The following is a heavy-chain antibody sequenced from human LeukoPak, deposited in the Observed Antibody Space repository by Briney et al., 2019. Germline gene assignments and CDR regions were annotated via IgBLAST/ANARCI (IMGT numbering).Heavy chain of an antibody. CDR2: ISGSGGST. J-gene: IGHJ3*02. CDR3: AKDSDPWNDQAFDI. D-gene: IGHD1-1*01. CDR1: GFTFSSYA. Sequence: PTGGSLRLSCAASGFTFSSYAMSWVRQAPGKGLEWVSAISGSGGSTYYADSVKGRFTISRDNSKNTLYLQMDSLRAEDTAVYYCAKDSDPWNDQAFDIWGQGTMVTVSS. V-gene: IGHV3-23*01.